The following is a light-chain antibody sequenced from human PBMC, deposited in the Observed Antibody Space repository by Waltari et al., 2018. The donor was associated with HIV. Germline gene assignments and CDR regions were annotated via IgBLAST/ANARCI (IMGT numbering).Light chain of an antibody. CDR2: DNS. V-gene: IGLV3-21*04. Sequence: SYILTQPPSLSVSPGETARISCEGNNIGKKGVHGYQKKPGQAPVVVIYDNSDRPSGIPARFSGFNSGKTAALIITGVQAGDEADFYCQVWDGSSDQWVFGGGTKLTVL. CDR3: QVWDGSSDQWV. CDR1: NIGKKG. J-gene: IGLJ3*02.